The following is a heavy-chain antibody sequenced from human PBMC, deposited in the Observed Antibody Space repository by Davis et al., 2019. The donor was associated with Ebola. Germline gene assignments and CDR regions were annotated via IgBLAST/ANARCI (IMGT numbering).Heavy chain of an antibody. CDR2: ISGSGGST. J-gene: IGHJ4*02. CDR1: GFTFSSYA. Sequence: GESLKISCAASGFTFSSYAMSWVRQAPGKGLEWVSAISGSGGSTYYADSVKGRFTISRDNAKNSLYLQMNSLRDEDTAVYYCARGPHSLLRFHLGRNYYFDYWGQGTLVTVSS. CDR3: ARGPHSLLRFHLGRNYYFDY. D-gene: IGHD3-3*01. V-gene: IGHV3-23*01.